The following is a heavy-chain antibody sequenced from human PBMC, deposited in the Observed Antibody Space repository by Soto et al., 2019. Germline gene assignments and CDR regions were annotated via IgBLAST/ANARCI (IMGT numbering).Heavy chain of an antibody. J-gene: IGHJ4*02. CDR1: GFTFSRSA. CDR2: ISYDGSRK. Sequence: QVQLVESGGGVVQPGRSLRVSCAASGFTFSRSAMRWVRQAPGKGLEWVAVISYDGSRKYYADSVKGRFTISRDNSNNTLDLQMNSLRPEDTAVYYCARGGAYGERDFDYWGQGTPVTVSS. D-gene: IGHD4-17*01. V-gene: IGHV3-30*03. CDR3: ARGGAYGERDFDY.